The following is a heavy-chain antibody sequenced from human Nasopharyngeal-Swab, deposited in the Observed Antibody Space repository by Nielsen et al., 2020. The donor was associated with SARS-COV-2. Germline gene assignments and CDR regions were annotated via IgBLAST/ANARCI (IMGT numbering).Heavy chain of an antibody. CDR1: GYTLTELS. CDR2: FDPEDGET. J-gene: IGHJ4*02. D-gene: IGHD5-18*01. Sequence: ASVKVSCKVSGYTLTELSMHWVRQAPGKGLEWMGGFDPEDGETIYAQKFQDRVTITRDTSASTAYMELSSLKFEDTAVYYCAREVGYSFGSLNYWGQGTLVPVSS. CDR3: AREVGYSFGSLNY. V-gene: IGHV1-24*01.